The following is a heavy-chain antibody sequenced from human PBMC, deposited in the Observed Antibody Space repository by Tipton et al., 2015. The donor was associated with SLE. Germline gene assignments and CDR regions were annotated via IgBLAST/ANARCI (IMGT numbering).Heavy chain of an antibody. Sequence: QVQLVQSGAEVKKPGASVKVSCKASGYTFTSYYMHWVRQAPGQGLEWMGIINPSGGSTSYAQKFQGRVTMTRDTSTSTVYMELSSLRSEDTAVSYCARVILGLNAFDIWGQGTMVTVSS. V-gene: IGHV1-46*01. CDR2: INPSGGST. CDR3: ARVILGLNAFDI. J-gene: IGHJ3*02. D-gene: IGHD3-16*01. CDR1: GYTFTSYY.